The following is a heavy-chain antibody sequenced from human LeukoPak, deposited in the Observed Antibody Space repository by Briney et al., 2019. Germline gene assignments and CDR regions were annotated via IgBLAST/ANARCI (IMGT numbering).Heavy chain of an antibody. V-gene: IGHV4-39*01. CDR1: GGSISSRTYY. J-gene: IGHJ4*02. D-gene: IGHD6-19*01. Sequence: PSEPLSLTCTVSGGSISSRTYYWGWVRPPPGKGLELIGTIYYTGRTYYSPSLKSRVTISVDTSKNQFSLNLNSVTAADTAVYYCVRLWGSGWRLDYWGQGTLVTVSS. CDR3: VRLWGSGWRLDY. CDR2: IYYTGRT.